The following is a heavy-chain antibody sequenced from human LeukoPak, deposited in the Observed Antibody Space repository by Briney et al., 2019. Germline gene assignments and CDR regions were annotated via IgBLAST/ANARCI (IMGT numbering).Heavy chain of an antibody. V-gene: IGHV5-51*01. CDR1: GYSFTSYW. CDR3: SRPSGVVRGVIITVQAFDI. CDR2: IYPGDSGT. J-gene: IGHJ3*02. D-gene: IGHD3-10*01. Sequence: GESLKISCKGSGYSFTSYWIAWVRQMPGKGLEWMGIIYPGDSGTRYSPSFQGQVTISADKSISTAYLQWNSLKASDTAMYYCSRPSGVVRGVIITVQAFDIWGRGTMVTVSS.